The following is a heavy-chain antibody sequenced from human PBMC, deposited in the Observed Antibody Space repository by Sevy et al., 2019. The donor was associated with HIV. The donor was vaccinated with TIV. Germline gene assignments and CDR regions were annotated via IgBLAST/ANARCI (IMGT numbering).Heavy chain of an antibody. CDR1: GFTFSSFT. D-gene: IGHD6-6*01. V-gene: IGHV3-21*01. Sequence: GGSLRLSCVASGFTFSSFTMNWVRQAPGGGLEWVSPISSTSSYIEYADSVKGRFTISRDNAKNSLFLQLNSLGAEDTAVYYCATKSVYSISSLDFWGRGTLVTVSS. CDR3: ATKSVYSISSLDF. J-gene: IGHJ4*02. CDR2: ISSTSSYI.